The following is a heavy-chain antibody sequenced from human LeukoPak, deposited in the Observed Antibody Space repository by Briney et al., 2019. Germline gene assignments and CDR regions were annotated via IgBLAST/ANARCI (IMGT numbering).Heavy chain of an antibody. CDR1: GFNFNDAW. CDR3: AALGFGDFSASDN. V-gene: IGHV3-15*01. J-gene: IGHJ4*02. Sequence: PGGSLRLSCAASGFNFNDAWMDWVRQVPGKGLEWVGRIKSKVYSATADYAAHVMGRFTISRDDSKSTLYLQMNSLKIEDTAVYYCAALGFGDFSASDNWGQGTLVTVSS. CDR2: IKSKVYSATA. D-gene: IGHD3-10*01.